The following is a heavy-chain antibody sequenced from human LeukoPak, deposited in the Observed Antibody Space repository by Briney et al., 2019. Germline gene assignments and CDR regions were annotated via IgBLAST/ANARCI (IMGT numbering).Heavy chain of an antibody. Sequence: PGGSLRLSCVASGLPIADFAMHWVRQAPGKGLEWVSLISGDGVGTFYADSVKGRFSISRDNSKNSLSLEMNSLGTEDTAMYYCARESGKFDYWGQGTLVAVSS. J-gene: IGHJ4*02. CDR2: ISGDGVGT. CDR1: GLPIADFA. V-gene: IGHV3-43*02. CDR3: ARESGKFDY.